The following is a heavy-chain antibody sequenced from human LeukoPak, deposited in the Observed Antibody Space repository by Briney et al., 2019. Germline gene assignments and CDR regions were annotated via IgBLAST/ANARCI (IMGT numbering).Heavy chain of an antibody. D-gene: IGHD2-15*01. CDR2: INWNGGST. J-gene: IGHJ6*03. CDR3: ARSGYCSGGSCFKPYYYYYMDV. CDR1: GFTFSSYG. V-gene: IGHV3-20*04. Sequence: PGGSLRLSCAASGFTFSSYGMSWVRQAPGKGLEWVSGINWNGGSTGYADSVKGRFTISRDNAKNSLYLQMNSLRAEDTALYYCARSGYCSGGSCFKPYYYYYMDVWGKGTTVTVSS.